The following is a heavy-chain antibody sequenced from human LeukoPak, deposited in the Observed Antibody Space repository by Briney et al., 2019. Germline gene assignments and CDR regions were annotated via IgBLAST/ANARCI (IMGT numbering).Heavy chain of an antibody. CDR1: GGSISSCY. J-gene: IGHJ6*02. CDR3: ARDRITIFGVVNLNYYYYYGMDV. Sequence: SETLSLTCTVSGGSISSCYWSWIRQPAGKGLEWIGRIYTSGSTNYNPSLKSRVTMPVDTSKNQFSLKLSSVTAADTAVYYCARDRITIFGVVNLNYYYYYGMDVWGQGTTVTVSS. CDR2: IYTSGST. V-gene: IGHV4-4*07. D-gene: IGHD3-3*01.